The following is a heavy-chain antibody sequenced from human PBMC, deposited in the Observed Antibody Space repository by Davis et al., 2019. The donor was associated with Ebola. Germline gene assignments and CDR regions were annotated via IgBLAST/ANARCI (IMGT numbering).Heavy chain of an antibody. D-gene: IGHD6-6*01. CDR2: IYYSGST. V-gene: IGHV4-59*08. Sequence: PSETLSLTCTVSGGSISSYYWSWIRQPPGKGLEWIGYIYYSGSTYYNPSLKSRVTISVDTSKNQFSLKLSSVTAADTAVYYCARASLSSSPKFDYWGQGTLVTVSS. CDR1: GGSISSYY. J-gene: IGHJ4*02. CDR3: ARASLSSSPKFDY.